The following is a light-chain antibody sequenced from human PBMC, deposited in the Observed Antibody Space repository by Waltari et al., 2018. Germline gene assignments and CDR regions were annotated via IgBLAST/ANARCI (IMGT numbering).Light chain of an antibody. CDR1: KLGSKY. J-gene: IGLJ1*01. CDR2: RDD. V-gene: IGLV3-1*01. Sequence: SYEVTQPPSVSVSPRQRATITCSGEKLGSKYVSWYQQKSGQSPVLVIYRDDKRPSGIPGRFSGSNSGNAATLAISGTRPMDEADYYCQAWDSSAFVFGAGTKVTVL. CDR3: QAWDSSAFV.